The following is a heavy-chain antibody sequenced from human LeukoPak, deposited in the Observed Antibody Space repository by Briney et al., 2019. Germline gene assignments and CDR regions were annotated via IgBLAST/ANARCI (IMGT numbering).Heavy chain of an antibody. CDR1: GFTFSSYS. CDR2: ISSSSSTI. Sequence: GGSLRLSCAASGFTFSSYSMNWVRQAPGKGLEWVSYISSSSSTIYYADSVKGRFTISRDNAKNSLYLQMNSLRAEDTAVYYCARESLTTKSDAFDIWGQGTMVTVSS. D-gene: IGHD4-17*01. J-gene: IGHJ3*02. CDR3: ARESLTTKSDAFDI. V-gene: IGHV3-48*01.